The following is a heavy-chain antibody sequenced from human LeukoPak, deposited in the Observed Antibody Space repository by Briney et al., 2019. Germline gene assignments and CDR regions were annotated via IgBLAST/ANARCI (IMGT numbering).Heavy chain of an antibody. CDR1: GGTFSRYT. J-gene: IGHJ3*02. D-gene: IGHD3-22*01. CDR3: ARFYYDQGDAFDT. CDR2: IIPILGIA. V-gene: IGHV1-69*02. Sequence: SVKLCCKASGGTFSRYTISWVGQAPGQALEWMGRIIPILGIANHAQKFQGRVTITADKSTSTAHMGLSSLRSEDTAVYYCARFYYDQGDAFDTWGQGTMVTVSS.